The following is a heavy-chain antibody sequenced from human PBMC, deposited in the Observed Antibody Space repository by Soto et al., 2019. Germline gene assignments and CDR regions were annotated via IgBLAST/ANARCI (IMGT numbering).Heavy chain of an antibody. CDR1: GGSFSGYY. D-gene: IGHD6-19*01. V-gene: IGHV3-23*01. Sequence: VQLQQWGAGLLKPSETLSLTCAVYGGSFSGYYWSWIRQPPGKGLKWVSSISGSGGRTYYADSVKCRLTISRDNTKNTRNLQMNSLRAEETAVYYCAKDRWGDSGGWSTGHYFEYWGQGTLVTVSS. CDR3: AKDRWGDSGGWSTGHYFEY. CDR2: ISGSGGRT. J-gene: IGHJ4*02.